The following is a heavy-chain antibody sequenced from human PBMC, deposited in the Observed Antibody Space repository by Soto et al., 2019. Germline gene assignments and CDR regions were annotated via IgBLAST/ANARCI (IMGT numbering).Heavy chain of an antibody. Sequence: GASVKVSCKASGGTFSSYAISWVRQAPGQGLEWMGGIIPIFGTANYAQKFQGRVTITADESTSTAYMELSSLRSEDTAVYYCARAPFCGGDCFWFDPWGQGTLVTVSS. CDR2: IIPIFGTA. J-gene: IGHJ5*02. D-gene: IGHD2-21*02. CDR3: ARAPFCGGDCFWFDP. V-gene: IGHV1-69*13. CDR1: GGTFSSYA.